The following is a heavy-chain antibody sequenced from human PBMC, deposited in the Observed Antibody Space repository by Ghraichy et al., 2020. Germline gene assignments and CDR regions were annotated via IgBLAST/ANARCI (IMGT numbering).Heavy chain of an antibody. Sequence: GGSLRLSCAASGFTFSSYSMNWVRQAPGKGLEWVSYISLSPSSSTIYYADSVKGRFTISRDNAKNSLYLQMNSLRDEDTAMYYCATVGMDAFDIWGQGTLVTVSS. CDR2: ISLSPSSSTI. CDR3: ATVGMDAFDI. J-gene: IGHJ3*02. D-gene: IGHD1-26*01. CDR1: GFTFSSYS. V-gene: IGHV3-48*02.